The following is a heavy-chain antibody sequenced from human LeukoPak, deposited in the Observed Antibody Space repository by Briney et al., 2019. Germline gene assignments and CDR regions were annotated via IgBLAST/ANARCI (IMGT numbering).Heavy chain of an antibody. D-gene: IGHD6-19*01. J-gene: IGHJ4*02. CDR3: ARSVKWLAYFDY. CDR2: IYYSGST. Sequence: SETLSLTCTVSGGSISSSSYYWGWIRQPPGKGLEWIGSIYYSGSTYYNPSLKSRVTISVDTSKNQFSLKLSSVTAADTAVYYCARSVKWLAYFDYWGQGTLVTVSS. V-gene: IGHV4-39*07. CDR1: GGSISSSSYY.